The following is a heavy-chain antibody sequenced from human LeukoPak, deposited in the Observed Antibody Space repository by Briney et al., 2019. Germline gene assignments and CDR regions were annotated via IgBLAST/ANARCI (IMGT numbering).Heavy chain of an antibody. CDR2: ISSRASTK. J-gene: IGHJ4*02. Sequence: GGSLRLSCAASGFTFSDYYMNWIRQAPGKKLEWVSYISSRASTKKYADSVKGRFTISRDNAKNSLYLQMSSLRAEDTAVYYCARRAGAYSHPYDYWGQGTLVTVSS. V-gene: IGHV3-11*01. D-gene: IGHD4/OR15-4a*01. CDR1: GFTFSDYY. CDR3: ARRAGAYSHPYDY.